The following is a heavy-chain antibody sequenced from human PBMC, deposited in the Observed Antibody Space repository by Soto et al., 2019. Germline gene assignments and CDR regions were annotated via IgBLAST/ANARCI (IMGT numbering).Heavy chain of an antibody. CDR3: ARYIPGVRYYGMDV. CDR2: IGESGTPT. V-gene: IGHV3-23*01. J-gene: IGHJ6*02. Sequence: EVQLLESGGGLVQPGGSLRLSCAASGFTFSSYAMKWVHQAPGKGLEWVSLIGESGTPTYYADSVKGRFTISRDNSGNTLFLELYILRADDTAVYYCARYIPGVRYYGMDVWGQGTTVTVSS. D-gene: IGHD2-2*01. CDR1: GFTFSSYA.